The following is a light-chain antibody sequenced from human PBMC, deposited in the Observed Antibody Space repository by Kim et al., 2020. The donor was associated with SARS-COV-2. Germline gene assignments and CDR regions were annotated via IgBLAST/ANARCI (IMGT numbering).Light chain of an antibody. J-gene: IGKJ5*01. CDR3: QQYAYWRA. V-gene: IGKV3-15*01. CDR1: QSISSS. Sequence: SLSQGERATLSCRASQSISSSLAWYQQKPGQAPRVLIYGASARATGIPARFSGSGSGTEFTLTISNLQSEDFAVYYCQQYAYWRAFGQGTRLEIK. CDR2: GAS.